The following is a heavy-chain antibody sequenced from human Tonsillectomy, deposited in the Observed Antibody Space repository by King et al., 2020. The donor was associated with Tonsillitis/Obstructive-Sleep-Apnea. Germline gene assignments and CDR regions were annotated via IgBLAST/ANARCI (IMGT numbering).Heavy chain of an antibody. V-gene: IGHV4-59*01. D-gene: IGHD6-19*01. CDR1: GGSISSYY. CDR2: IYYSGST. CDR3: ARGRIAVAAVAYYFDY. Sequence: QLQESGPGLVKPSETLSLTCTVSGGSISSYYWSWIRQPPGKGLEWIGYIYYSGSTNYNPSLKSRVTISVDTSKNQFSLKLSSVTAADTAVYYCARGRIAVAAVAYYFDYWGQGTLVTVSS. J-gene: IGHJ4*02.